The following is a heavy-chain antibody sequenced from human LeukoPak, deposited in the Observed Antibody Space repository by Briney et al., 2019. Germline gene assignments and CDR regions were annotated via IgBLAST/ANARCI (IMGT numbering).Heavy chain of an antibody. J-gene: IGHJ2*01. CDR1: GFTFSSYW. D-gene: IGHD3-22*01. CDR2: IKQDGSEK. Sequence: GGSLRLSCAASGFTFSSYWMSWVRQAPGKGLEWVANIKQDGSEKYYVDSVKGRFTISRDNAKNSLYLQVNSLRAEDTAVYYCAREGSGYSHYWYFDLWGRGTLVTVSS. V-gene: IGHV3-7*01. CDR3: AREGSGYSHYWYFDL.